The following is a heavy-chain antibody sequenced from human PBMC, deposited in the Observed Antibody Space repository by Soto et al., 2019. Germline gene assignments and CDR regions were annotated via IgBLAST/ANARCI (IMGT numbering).Heavy chain of an antibody. D-gene: IGHD5-12*01. CDR1: GFTFSSYA. CDR3: ASLRDGYNLDY. CDR2: ISSNGGYT. Sequence: EVQLVESGGGLVQPGGYLRLSCAASGFTFSSYAMHWVRRAPGKGLEYVSAISSNGGYTYYANSVKGRFTISRDNSKNTLYLQMGSLRAEDMAVYYCASLRDGYNLDYWGQGTLVTVSS. J-gene: IGHJ4*02. V-gene: IGHV3-64*01.